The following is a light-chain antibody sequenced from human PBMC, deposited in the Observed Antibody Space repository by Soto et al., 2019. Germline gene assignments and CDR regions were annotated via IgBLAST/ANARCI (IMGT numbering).Light chain of an antibody. V-gene: IGLV1-47*02. J-gene: IGLJ3*02. CDR1: SSNIGSNY. CDR3: AAWDDSLSGWV. CDR2: SNN. Sequence: QSVLTQPPSASGTPGQRVTISCSGSSSNIGSNYVYWYQQLPGTAPKLLIYSNNQRPSGVPDRFSGSKSGTSASLAISGLRSEDEADYYCAAWDDSLSGWVFGGGIQLTVL.